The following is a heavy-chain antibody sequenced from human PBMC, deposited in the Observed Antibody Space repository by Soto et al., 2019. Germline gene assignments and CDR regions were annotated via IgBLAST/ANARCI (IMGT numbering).Heavy chain of an antibody. CDR2: IIPIFGTA. CDR1: GGTFSSYA. Sequence: SVKVSCKASGGTFSSYAISWVRQAPGQGLEWMGGIIPIFGTANYAQKFQGRVTITADKSTSTAYMELSSLRSEDTAVYYCARHVGCSGGPCYNDYWGQGTLVTVSS. J-gene: IGHJ4*02. V-gene: IGHV1-69*06. D-gene: IGHD2-15*01. CDR3: ARHVGCSGGPCYNDY.